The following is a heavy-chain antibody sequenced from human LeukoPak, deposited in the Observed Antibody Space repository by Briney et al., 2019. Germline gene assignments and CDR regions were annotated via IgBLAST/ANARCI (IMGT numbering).Heavy chain of an antibody. CDR3: ARELAGTYYFDY. CDR1: GDSVSSNSAA. CDR2: TYYRSKWYN. J-gene: IGHJ4*02. D-gene: IGHD6-19*01. V-gene: IGHV6-1*01. Sequence: SQTLSLTCALSGDSVSSNSAAWTWIRQSPSRGLEWLGRTYYRSKWYNDYAGSVKSRITINSDTSKNQFSLQLNSVTPEDTAVYYCARELAGTYYFDYWGQGILVTVSS.